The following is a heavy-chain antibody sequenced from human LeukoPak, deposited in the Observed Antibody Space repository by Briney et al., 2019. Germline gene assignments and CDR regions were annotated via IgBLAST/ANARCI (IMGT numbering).Heavy chain of an antibody. CDR1: GFTFSSYW. D-gene: IGHD3-10*01. V-gene: IGHV4-34*01. J-gene: IGHJ4*02. CDR2: INHSGST. Sequence: GSLRLSCTASGFTFSSYWMNWIRQPPGKGLEWIGEINHSGSTNYNPSLKSRVTISVDTSKNQFSLKLSSVTAADTAVYYCARGGYYGSGSYSADYWGQGTLVTVSS. CDR3: ARGGYYGSGSYSADY.